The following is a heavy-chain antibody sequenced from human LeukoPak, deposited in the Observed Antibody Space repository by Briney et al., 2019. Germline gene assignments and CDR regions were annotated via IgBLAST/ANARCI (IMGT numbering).Heavy chain of an antibody. CDR2: IYYSGST. Sequence: PSETLSLTCTVSGGSISSGDYYWSWIRQPPGKGLEWIGYIYYSGSTYYNPSLKSRVTISVDTPKNQFSLKLSSVTAADTAVYYCARVWYQLLAGWFDPWGQGTLVTVSS. J-gene: IGHJ5*02. CDR3: ARVWYQLLAGWFDP. D-gene: IGHD2-2*01. CDR1: GGSISSGDYY. V-gene: IGHV4-30-4*08.